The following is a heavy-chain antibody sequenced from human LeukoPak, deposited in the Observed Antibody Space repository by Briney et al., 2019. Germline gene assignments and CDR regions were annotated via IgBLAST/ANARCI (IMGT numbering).Heavy chain of an antibody. V-gene: IGHV3-7*03. Sequence: GGSLRLSCAASGFTFNNFWMSWVRQAPGKGPEWVANINEDGSEKYYVDSVKGRFTISRDNADNSLYLQMNSLRAEDTAVYYCAKSDCSGGNCYSLDYWGQGTLVTVSS. D-gene: IGHD2-15*01. CDR2: INEDGSEK. CDR1: GFTFNNFW. CDR3: AKSDCSGGNCYSLDY. J-gene: IGHJ4*02.